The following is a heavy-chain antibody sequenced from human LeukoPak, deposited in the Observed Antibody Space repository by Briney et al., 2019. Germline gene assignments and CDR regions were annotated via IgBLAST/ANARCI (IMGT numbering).Heavy chain of an antibody. CDR3: ASSRSVVVAATKN. CDR2: ISYDGSNK. D-gene: IGHD2-15*01. J-gene: IGHJ4*02. V-gene: IGHV3-30-3*01. CDR1: GFTFSSYA. Sequence: GSLRLSCAASGFTFSSYAMRWVRQAPGKGLEWVAVISYDGSNKYYADSVKGRFTISRDNSKNTLYLQMNSLRAEDTAVYYCASSRSVVVAATKNWGQGTLVTVSS.